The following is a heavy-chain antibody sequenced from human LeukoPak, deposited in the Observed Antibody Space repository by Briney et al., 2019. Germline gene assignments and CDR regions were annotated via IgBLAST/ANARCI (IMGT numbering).Heavy chain of an antibody. CDR2: INHSGST. Sequence: SETLSLTCAVYGGSFSGYYWSWIRQPPGKGLEWIGEINHSGSTNYNLSLKSRVTISVDTSKNQFSLKLSSVTAADTAVYYCAYTDSSGRLERGQGTLVTVSS. V-gene: IGHV4-34*01. J-gene: IGHJ4*02. CDR1: GGSFSGYY. CDR3: AYTDSSGRLE. D-gene: IGHD6-19*01.